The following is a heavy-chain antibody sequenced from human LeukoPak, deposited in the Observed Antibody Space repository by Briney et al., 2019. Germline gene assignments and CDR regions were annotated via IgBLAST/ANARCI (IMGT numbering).Heavy chain of an antibody. Sequence: PGRSLRLSCAASGFTFSSYAMHWVRQAPGKGPEWVAVISYDGGNKYYADSVKGRFTISRDNSKNTLYLQMNSLRAEDTAVYYCARGGWELLLYAFDIWGQGTMVTVSS. V-gene: IGHV3-30*04. D-gene: IGHD1-26*01. CDR2: ISYDGGNK. CDR1: GFTFSSYA. J-gene: IGHJ3*02. CDR3: ARGGWELLLYAFDI.